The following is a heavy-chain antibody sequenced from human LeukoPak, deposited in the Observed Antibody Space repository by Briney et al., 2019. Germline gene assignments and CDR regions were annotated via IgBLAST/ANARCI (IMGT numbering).Heavy chain of an antibody. CDR2: TYYRSKWYN. J-gene: IGHJ4*02. D-gene: IGHD3-10*01. CDR3: ARAGGWFGELFHFDY. CDR1: GNSVSGNSAA. Sequence: SQTLSLTCAISGNSVSGNSAAWNWVRQSPSRGLEWLGRTYYRSKWYNDYAVSVKSRITINPDTSKNQFSLQLNSVTPEDTAVYYCARAGGWFGELFHFDYWGQGTLVTVSS. V-gene: IGHV6-1*01.